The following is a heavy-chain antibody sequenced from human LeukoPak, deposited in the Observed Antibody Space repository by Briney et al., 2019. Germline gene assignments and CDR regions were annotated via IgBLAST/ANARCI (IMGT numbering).Heavy chain of an antibody. V-gene: IGHV3-21*01. CDR3: ARVQGCGGDCYFYYYYYGMDV. CDR1: GVTFSSYS. D-gene: IGHD2-21*02. CDR2: ISSSSSYI. J-gene: IGHJ6*02. Sequence: GGYLRLSCAASGVTFSSYSMNWVRQAPGKGLEWVSSISSSSSYIYYADSVKGRFTISRDNTKNSLYLQMNSLRAEDTAVYYCARVQGCGGDCYFYYYYYGMDVWGQGTTVTVSS.